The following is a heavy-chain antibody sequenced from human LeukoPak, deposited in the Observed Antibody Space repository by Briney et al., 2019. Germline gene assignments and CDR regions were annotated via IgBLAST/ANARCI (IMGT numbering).Heavy chain of an antibody. CDR2: IYHSGST. CDR3: AREQVYDYVWGSYHSPYYYYMDV. Sequence: PSETLSLTCAVSGGSISSSNWWSWVRQPPGKGLEWIGEIYHSGSTNYNPSLKSRVTISVDKSKNQFSLKLSSVTAADTAVYYCAREQVYDYVWGSYHSPYYYYMDVWGKGTTVTVSS. CDR1: GGSISSSNW. J-gene: IGHJ6*03. D-gene: IGHD3-16*02. V-gene: IGHV4-4*02.